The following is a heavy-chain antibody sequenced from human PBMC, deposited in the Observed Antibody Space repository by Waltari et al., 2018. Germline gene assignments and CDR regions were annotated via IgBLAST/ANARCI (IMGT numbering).Heavy chain of an antibody. J-gene: IGHJ5*02. CDR2: IYYRGST. CDR1: GGSISSGDYY. D-gene: IGHD6-19*01. V-gene: IGHV4-30-4*08. CDR3: ARGGERYHSSGNNWFDP. Sequence: QVQLQESGPGLVKPSQTLSLTCTVSGGSISSGDYYWSWIRQPPGKGLEWIGYIYYRGSTYYNPSLKSRVTISVDTSKNQFSLKLSSVTAADTAVYYCARGGERYHSSGNNWFDPWGQGTLVTVSS.